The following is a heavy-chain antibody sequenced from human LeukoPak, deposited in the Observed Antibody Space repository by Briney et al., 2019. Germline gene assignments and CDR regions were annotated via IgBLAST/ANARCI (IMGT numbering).Heavy chain of an antibody. CDR1: VFTFSSYV. D-gene: IGHD6-19*01. J-gene: IGHJ6*03. Sequence: PGESLRLSCAASVFTFSSYVMSAVPQAPGKGVEGVSAISCSGGSTYYADSVKGRFTISRDNSKNKLYLQMHSLSAEETAVYYCASAVARGYMDLWGKGTTVTISS. CDR3: ASAVARGYMDL. V-gene: IGHV3-23*01. CDR2: ISCSGGST.